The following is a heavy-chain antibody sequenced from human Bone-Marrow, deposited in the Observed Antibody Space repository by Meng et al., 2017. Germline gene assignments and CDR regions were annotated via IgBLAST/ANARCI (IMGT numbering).Heavy chain of an antibody. V-gene: IGHV4-4*02. D-gene: IGHD3-3*01. CDR1: GASGSSGYW. CDR3: ARAAYDIWSGYAP. Sequence: QVDLRGWGPGRVKPSVTLSLTCGVSGASGSSGYWWTWVRQPPGKGLEWIGEFHHSGTTNYNPSLRSRVTISVDTSKNQFSLRLTSVTAADTAVYYCARAAYDIWSGYAPWGQGSLVTVSS. J-gene: IGHJ5*02. CDR2: FHHSGTT.